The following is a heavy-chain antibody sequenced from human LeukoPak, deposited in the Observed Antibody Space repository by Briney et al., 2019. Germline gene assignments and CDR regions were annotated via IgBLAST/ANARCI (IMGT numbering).Heavy chain of an antibody. CDR3: ARSGAYYYDSSGYFLAY. D-gene: IGHD3-22*01. J-gene: IGHJ4*02. CDR2: INPSGGST. Sequence: ASVKVSCKASGYTFTSYYMHWVRQAPGQGREWRGIINPSGGSTSYAQKFQGRVTMTRDTSTSTVYMELSSLRSEDTAVYYCARSGAYYYDSSGYFLAYWGQGTLVTVSS. V-gene: IGHV1-46*01. CDR1: GYTFTSYY.